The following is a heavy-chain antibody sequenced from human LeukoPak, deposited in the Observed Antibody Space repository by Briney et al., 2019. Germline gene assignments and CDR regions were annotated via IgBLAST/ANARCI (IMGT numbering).Heavy chain of an antibody. CDR1: GFMFSSDA. Sequence: PGRSLRLSCAASGFMFSSDAMHWVRQAPGKGLEWVVVISYDGSNKYYADSEKGRITISRDNSKNMLYLEMSSLRAEDTAVYYCARGSQWLDSWFDCWGQGTLVTVSS. V-gene: IGHV3-30-3*01. D-gene: IGHD6-19*01. J-gene: IGHJ4*02. CDR3: ARGSQWLDSWFDC. CDR2: ISYDGSNK.